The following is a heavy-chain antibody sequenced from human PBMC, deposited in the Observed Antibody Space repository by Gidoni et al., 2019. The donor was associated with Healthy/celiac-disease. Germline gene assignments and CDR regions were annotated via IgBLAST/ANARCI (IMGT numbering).Heavy chain of an antibody. V-gene: IGHV1-69*19. CDR2: IIPIFGTA. CDR1: GGPFSSYA. CDR3: AREIQVDVYYYYGMDV. Sequence: QVQLVQSGAEVKKPGSSVQVSCKASGGPFSSYAISWVRQAPGQGLEWMGGIIPIFGTANYAQKFQGRVTITADESTSTAYMELSSLRSEDTAVYYCAREIQVDVYYYYGMDVWGQGTTVTVSS. J-gene: IGHJ6*02.